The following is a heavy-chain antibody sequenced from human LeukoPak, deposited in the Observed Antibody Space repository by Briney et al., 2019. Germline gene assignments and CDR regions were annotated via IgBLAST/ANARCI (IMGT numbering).Heavy chain of an antibody. V-gene: IGHV4-39*01. CDR2: IYYSGSP. CDR3: ARLGVGAFDI. J-gene: IGHJ3*02. D-gene: IGHD2-15*01. Sequence: SETLSLTCTVSGGSISSSSYYWGWIRQPPGTGLEWLGRIYYSGSPYYHPSRKSRVTISVDTSKNQFSLKLSSVTAADTAVYYCARLGVGAFDIWGQGTMVIVSS. CDR1: GGSISSSSYY.